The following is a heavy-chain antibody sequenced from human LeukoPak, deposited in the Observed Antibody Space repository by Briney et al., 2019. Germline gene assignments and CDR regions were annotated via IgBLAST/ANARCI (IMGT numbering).Heavy chain of an antibody. Sequence: SETLPLTCAVSGGSISSSNWWSWVRQPPGKGLEWIGEIYHSGSTNYNPSLKSRVTISVDTSKDQFSLKLSSVTAADTAVYYYARVGIAAAGTRYYYMDVWGKGTTVTVSS. CDR1: GGSISSSNW. J-gene: IGHJ6*03. V-gene: IGHV4-4*02. CDR2: IYHSGST. D-gene: IGHD6-13*01. CDR3: ARVGIAAAGTRYYYMDV.